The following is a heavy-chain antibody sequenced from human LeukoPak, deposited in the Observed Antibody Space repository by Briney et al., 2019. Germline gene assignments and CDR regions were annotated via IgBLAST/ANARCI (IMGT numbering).Heavy chain of an antibody. Sequence: SVKVSCKASGGTFSSYAISWVRQAPGQGLEWMGGIIPIFGTANYAQKFQGRVTITADESTSTAYMELSSLRSEDTAVYYRARCNSSGYYCDAFDIWGQGTMVTVSS. V-gene: IGHV1-69*13. CDR2: IIPIFGTA. CDR3: ARCNSSGYYCDAFDI. D-gene: IGHD3-22*01. CDR1: GGTFSSYA. J-gene: IGHJ3*02.